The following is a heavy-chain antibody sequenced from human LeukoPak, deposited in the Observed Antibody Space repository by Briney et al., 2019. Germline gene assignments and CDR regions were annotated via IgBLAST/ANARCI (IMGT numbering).Heavy chain of an antibody. D-gene: IGHD6-13*01. CDR1: GFTFSSYS. V-gene: IGHV3-30*04. CDR2: ISYNGSNK. J-gene: IGHJ3*02. CDR3: ARGGSPGDAFDI. Sequence: PGGSLRLSCAASGFTFSSYSMHWVRQAPGKGLEWVAVISYNGSNKYYEDSVKGRFTISRDNSKNTLYLQMNSLSAEDTAVYYCARGGSPGDAFDIWGEGTMVTVSS.